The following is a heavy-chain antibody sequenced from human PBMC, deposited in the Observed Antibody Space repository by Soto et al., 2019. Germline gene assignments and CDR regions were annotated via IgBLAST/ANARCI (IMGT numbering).Heavy chain of an antibody. D-gene: IGHD3-10*01. J-gene: IGHJ6*02. V-gene: IGHV4-39*07. Sequence: SETLSLICTVSGGSISSNIYYWGWIRQPPGKGLEWIGNIHYSGSTNYNPSLKSRVTISVDTSKNQFSLKLSSVTAADTAVYYCATRTTYYYGSGSYYYGMDVWGQGTTVTSP. CDR2: IHYSGST. CDR1: GGSISSNIYY. CDR3: ATRTTYYYGSGSYYYGMDV.